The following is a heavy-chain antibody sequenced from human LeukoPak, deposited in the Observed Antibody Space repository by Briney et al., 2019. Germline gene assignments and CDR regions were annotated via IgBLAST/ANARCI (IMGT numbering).Heavy chain of an antibody. D-gene: IGHD3-16*01. CDR3: ARGTYTGNSYGDATTVLHGDFDY. CDR2: ISSSGLTT. CDR1: GFSFSDYY. Sequence: PGGSLRLSCAASGFSFSDYYTSWIRQAPGKGLEWVSFISSSGLTTYYADSVKGRFTISRDNAKESLFLQMNSLRVEDTAVYYCARGTYTGNSYGDATTVLHGDFDYWGQGTLVTVSS. V-gene: IGHV3-11*04. J-gene: IGHJ4*02.